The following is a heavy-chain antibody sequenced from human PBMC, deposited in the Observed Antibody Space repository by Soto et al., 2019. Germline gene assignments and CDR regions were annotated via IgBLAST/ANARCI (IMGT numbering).Heavy chain of an antibody. V-gene: IGHV1-69*12. D-gene: IGHD3-22*01. CDR3: ARGDATKIVVTTYYAMDV. CDR2: IIPVFGTP. Sequence: QVQLVQSGAEVKKPGSSVKVSCKASGGSLSNYGISWVRQAPGQGLEWMGAIIPVFGTPNYAQKFQDRVTITADESTTTGYMEVSTLTSEDTAVYYCARGDATKIVVTTYYAMDVWGQGTTVTVSS. J-gene: IGHJ6*02. CDR1: GGSLSNYG.